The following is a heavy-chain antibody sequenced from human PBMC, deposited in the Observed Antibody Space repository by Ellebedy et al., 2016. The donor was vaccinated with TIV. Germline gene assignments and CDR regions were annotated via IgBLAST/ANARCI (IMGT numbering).Heavy chain of an antibody. Sequence: MPSETLSLTCTVSGGAISSYYWSWIRQPPGKGLEWIGYIYYSGNTNYNPSLKSRVTISVDTSKNQFSLKLSSVTAANTAVYYCARLGVKYGDYGMGMDVWGQGTTVTVSS. CDR1: GGAISSYY. J-gene: IGHJ6*02. CDR3: ARLGVKYGDYGMGMDV. D-gene: IGHD4-17*01. CDR2: IYYSGNT. V-gene: IGHV4-59*08.